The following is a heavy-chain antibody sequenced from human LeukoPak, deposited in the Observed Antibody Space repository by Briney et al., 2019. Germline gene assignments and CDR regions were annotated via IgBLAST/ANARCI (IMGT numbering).Heavy chain of an antibody. CDR2: ITGSGGNT. D-gene: IGHD3-9*01. V-gene: IGHV3-23*01. J-gene: IGHJ4*02. CDR1: GFTFSNYA. CDR3: AKWGDYDVLTGHYVSDY. Sequence: GGSLRLSCAASGFTFSNYAMSWVRQAPGKGLDWVSAITGSGGNTYYADSVKGRFTISRDNSKNTLYLQMNSLRAEDTAVYYCAKWGDYDVLTGHYVSDYWGQGALVTVSS.